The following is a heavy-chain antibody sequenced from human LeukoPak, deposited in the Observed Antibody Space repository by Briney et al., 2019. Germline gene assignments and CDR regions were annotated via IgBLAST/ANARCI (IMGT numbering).Heavy chain of an antibody. CDR3: ARGNRGYSGYDPLDY. V-gene: IGHV3-33*01. CDR2: IWYDGSNK. Sequence: GRSLRLSCAASGFTFSSYGMHWVRQAPGKGLEWVAVIWYDGSNKYYADSVKGRFTISRDNSKNTLYLQMNSLRAEDTAVYYCARGNRGYSGYDPLDYWGQGTLVTVSS. D-gene: IGHD5-12*01. J-gene: IGHJ4*02. CDR1: GFTFSSYG.